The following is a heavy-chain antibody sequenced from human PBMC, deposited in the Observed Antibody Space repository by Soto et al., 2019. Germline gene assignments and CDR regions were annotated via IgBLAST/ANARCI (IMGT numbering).Heavy chain of an antibody. D-gene: IGHD2-15*01. Sequence: ASVKVSCKASGYTFTGYYMHWVRQASGQGLEWMGWINPNSGGTNYAQKFQGRVTMTRDTSISTAYMELSRLRSADTAVYYWARDVGRRSTDYWGQGTLVTVSS. CDR1: GYTFTGYY. V-gene: IGHV1-2*02. CDR2: INPNSGGT. J-gene: IGHJ4*02. CDR3: ARDVGRRSTDY.